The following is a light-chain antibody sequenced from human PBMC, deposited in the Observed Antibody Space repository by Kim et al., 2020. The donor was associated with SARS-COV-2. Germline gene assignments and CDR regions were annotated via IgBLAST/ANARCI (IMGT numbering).Light chain of an antibody. CDR1: SSDVGGYNY. V-gene: IGLV2-8*01. Sequence: QSALTQPPSASGSPGQSVTISCTGTSSDVGGYNYVSWYQHHPGKAPKLMIYEVSKRPSGVPDRFSGSKSGNTASLTVSGLQAEDEADYYCSSYAGSNNFFGTGTKVTVL. CDR2: EVS. CDR3: SSYAGSNNF. J-gene: IGLJ1*01.